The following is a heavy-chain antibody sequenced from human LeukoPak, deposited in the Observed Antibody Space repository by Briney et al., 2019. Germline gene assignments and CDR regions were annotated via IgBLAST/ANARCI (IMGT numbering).Heavy chain of an antibody. J-gene: IGHJ5*02. CDR2: IGSSGVTK. CDR1: GFTFSNYE. CDR3: ARDVWFDP. V-gene: IGHV3-48*03. Sequence: GGCLRLSCTASGFTFSNYEINWIRQAAGKGPEWVSYIGSSGVTKHYADSVKGRFTISRDNPKNSVFLQMNSLRVEDTAVYYCARDVWFDPWGQGTLVT.